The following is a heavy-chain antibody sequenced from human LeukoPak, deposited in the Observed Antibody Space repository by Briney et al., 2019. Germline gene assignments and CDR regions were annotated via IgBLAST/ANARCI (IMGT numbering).Heavy chain of an antibody. CDR1: GGTFSSYA. V-gene: IGHV1-69*13. J-gene: IGHJ4*02. Sequence: SVNVSCKASGGTFSSYAISWVRQAPGQGLEWMGGIIPIFGTANYAQKFQGRVTITADESTSTAYMELSSLRSEDTAGYYCARDGDAYGSGSYYQYWGQGTLVTVSS. D-gene: IGHD3-10*01. CDR3: ARDGDAYGSGSYYQY. CDR2: IIPIFGTA.